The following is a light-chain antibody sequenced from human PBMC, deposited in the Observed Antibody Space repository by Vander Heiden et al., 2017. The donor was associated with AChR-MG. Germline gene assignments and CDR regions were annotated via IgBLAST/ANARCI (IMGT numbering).Light chain of an antibody. Sequence: QSALTQPASASGSPGQSITISCTGTSSDVGGYHHVSWYQQHPGKAPKLMIYDVSKRPAGVSNRFAGSKSGNTASLTISGLQAEDEADYYCSAYTSSSTLGGVCGGGTKLTVL. CDR2: DVS. CDR1: SSDVGGYHH. J-gene: IGLJ3*02. V-gene: IGLV2-14*01. CDR3: SAYTSSSTLGGV.